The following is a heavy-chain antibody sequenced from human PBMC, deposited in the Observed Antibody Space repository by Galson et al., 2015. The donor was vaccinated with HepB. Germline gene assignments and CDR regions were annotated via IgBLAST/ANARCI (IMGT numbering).Heavy chain of an antibody. D-gene: IGHD3-9*01. CDR2: ISGGGGNT. CDR1: GFSFSSYA. Sequence: SLRLSCAASGFSFSSYAMSWVRQAPGKGLEWVADISGGGGNTDYADSVKGRFSISRDNSKNTLYLQMNSLRAEDTATYYCAKHHDFHILTCQDSWGQGTLVTVSS. J-gene: IGHJ5*02. CDR3: AKHHDFHILTCQDS. V-gene: IGHV3-23*01.